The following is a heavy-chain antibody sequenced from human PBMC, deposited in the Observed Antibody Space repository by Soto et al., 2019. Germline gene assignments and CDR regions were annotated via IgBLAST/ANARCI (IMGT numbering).Heavy chain of an antibody. V-gene: IGHV3-66*01. J-gene: IGHJ3*02. CDR3: AIFWIQPPRIYHCGGDCYDAFDI. Sequence: GGSLRLSCAASGFTVSSNYMSWVRQAPGKGMEWVSVIYSGGSTYNADSVKGRFTISRDNSKNTLYLQMNSLRDEDTAVYYCAIFWIQPPRIYHCGGDCYDAFDIWGQGTMVTVSS. D-gene: IGHD2-21*02. CDR1: GFTVSSNY. CDR2: IYSGGST.